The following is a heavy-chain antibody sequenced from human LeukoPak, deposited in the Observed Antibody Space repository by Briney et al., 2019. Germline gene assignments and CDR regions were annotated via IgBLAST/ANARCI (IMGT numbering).Heavy chain of an antibody. V-gene: IGHV3-48*03. D-gene: IGHD6-19*01. Sequence: GGSLRLSCAASGFTFSSYEMNWVRQAPGKGLEWVSYISSSGSTIYYADSVKGQFTISRDNAKNSLYLQMNSLRAEDTAVYYCARSSGWYPNWFDPWGQGTLVTVSS. CDR2: ISSSGSTI. J-gene: IGHJ5*02. CDR3: ARSSGWYPNWFDP. CDR1: GFTFSSYE.